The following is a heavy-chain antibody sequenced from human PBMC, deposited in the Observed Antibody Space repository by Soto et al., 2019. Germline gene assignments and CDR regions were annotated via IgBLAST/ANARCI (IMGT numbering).Heavy chain of an antibody. CDR3: ARDGQWELGSFYYFDY. CDR1: GGTFSSYA. Sequence: ASVKVSCKASGGTFSSYAISWVRQAPGQGLEWMGGIIPIFGTANYAQKFQGRVTITADESTSTAYMELSSLRSEDTAVYYCARDGQWELGSFYYFDYWGQGTLVTVSS. CDR2: IIPIFGTA. V-gene: IGHV1-69*13. D-gene: IGHD1-26*01. J-gene: IGHJ4*02.